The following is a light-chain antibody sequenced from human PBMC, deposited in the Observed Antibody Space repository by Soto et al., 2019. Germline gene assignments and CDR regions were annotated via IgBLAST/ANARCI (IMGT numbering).Light chain of an antibody. V-gene: IGKV1-39*01. CDR2: DAS. CDR3: QQGASIPT. CDR1: RSLSTF. Sequence: DIPMTQSPSSLSASGGDRVNITCRASRSLSTFLNWYQHKPGTAPKLLIYDASRLQSGVPSRFSGSASGTDFTLTIGSLRPEDVATYYCQQGASIPTFGGGTKVEI. J-gene: IGKJ4*01.